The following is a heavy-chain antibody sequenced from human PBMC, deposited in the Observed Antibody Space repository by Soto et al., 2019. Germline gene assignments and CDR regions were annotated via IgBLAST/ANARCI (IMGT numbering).Heavy chain of an antibody. D-gene: IGHD6-19*01. CDR1: GGSISSYY. Sequence: QVQLQESGPGLVKPSETLSLTCTVSGGSISSYYWSWIRQPPGKGLEWIGYIYYSGSTNHNPSLKSRVTISVDTPKNQVSRKVSSVTAADTAVYYCARSGGYGSGWALWGQGTMVTVSS. CDR2: IYYSGST. J-gene: IGHJ3*01. V-gene: IGHV4-59*08. CDR3: ARSGGYGSGWAL.